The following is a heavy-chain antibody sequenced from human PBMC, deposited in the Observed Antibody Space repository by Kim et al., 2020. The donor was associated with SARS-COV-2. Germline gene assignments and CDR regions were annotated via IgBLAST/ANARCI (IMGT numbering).Heavy chain of an antibody. Sequence: SETLSLTCAVYGGSFSGYYWSWIRQPPGKGLEWIGEINHSGSTNYKPSLKSRVTISVDTSKNQFSLKLTSVTTADTAVYYCASRFDIAAVGWFDPWGQGTLVTVSS. CDR3: ASRFDIAAVGWFDP. V-gene: IGHV4-34*01. D-gene: IGHD6-13*01. CDR2: INHSGST. CDR1: GGSFSGYY. J-gene: IGHJ5*02.